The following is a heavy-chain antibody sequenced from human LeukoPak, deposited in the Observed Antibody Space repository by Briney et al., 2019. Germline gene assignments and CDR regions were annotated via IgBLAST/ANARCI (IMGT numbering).Heavy chain of an antibody. J-gene: IGHJ6*02. D-gene: IGHD1-1*01. CDR1: GFTFSSYS. CDR3: ARAPTIDPTYYYYGMDV. V-gene: IGHV3-48*02. CDR2: ISSSSSTI. Sequence: SGGSLRLSCAASGFTFSSYSMNWVRQAPGKGLEWVSYISSSSSTIYYADSVKGRFTISRDNAKNSLYLQMNSLRDEDTAVYYCARAPTIDPTYYYYGMDVWGQGTTVTVSS.